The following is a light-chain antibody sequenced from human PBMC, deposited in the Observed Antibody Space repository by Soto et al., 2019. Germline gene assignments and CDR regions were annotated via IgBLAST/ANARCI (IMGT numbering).Light chain of an antibody. CDR1: SSNIGTYS. CDR3: AAWDDSMNGCV. V-gene: IGLV1-44*01. Sequence: QSALTQPPSASGTPGQRVTISCSGSSSNIGTYSVSWYQQFPGTAPRLLIYSGNQRPSGVPDRFSASKSGASASLAISGLQSEDEADFYCAAWDDSMNGCVFGTGTKVTVL. CDR2: SGN. J-gene: IGLJ1*01.